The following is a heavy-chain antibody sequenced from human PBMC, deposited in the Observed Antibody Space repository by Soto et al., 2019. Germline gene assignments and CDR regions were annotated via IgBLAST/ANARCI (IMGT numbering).Heavy chain of an antibody. CDR1: GGSIRSYY. CDR2: IYYSGST. Sequence: SETLSLTCTVSGGSIRSYYWSWIRQPPGKGLEWIGYIYYSGSTNYNPSLKSRVIMSVDTSKNQFSLKLSSVTAADTAVYYCARGLWFGELLVPFFDYWGQGTLVTVSS. D-gene: IGHD3-10*01. CDR3: ARGLWFGELLVPFFDY. V-gene: IGHV4-59*12. J-gene: IGHJ4*02.